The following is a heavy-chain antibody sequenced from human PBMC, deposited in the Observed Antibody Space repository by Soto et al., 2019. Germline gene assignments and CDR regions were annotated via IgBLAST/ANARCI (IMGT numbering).Heavy chain of an antibody. V-gene: IGHV3-33*01. D-gene: IGHD6-13*01. Sequence: PGGSLRLSCAKSGGTFSSYGMHWVRQAPGMGLEWVAVIWYDGSNKYYADSVKGRFTISRDNSKNTLYLQMNSLRAEDTAVYYCASTSSSGSLDYWGQGTLVTVSS. CDR3: ASTSSSGSLDY. CDR2: IWYDGSNK. J-gene: IGHJ4*02. CDR1: GGTFSSYG.